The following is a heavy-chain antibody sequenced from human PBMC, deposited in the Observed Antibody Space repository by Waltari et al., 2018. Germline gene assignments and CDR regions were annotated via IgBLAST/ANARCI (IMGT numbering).Heavy chain of an antibody. Sequence: EMQLVESGGGLVQPGGSLRLACVDSGFRCSGSWMTWVRQAPGRGLEWVANIKQDGSERGYVDSVKGRFTISRDNAKNSLYLQMNSLRAEDTAVYYCARDRGWRQFDYWGQGTLVTVSS. V-gene: IGHV3-7*01. CDR1: GFRCSGSW. CDR2: IKQDGSER. J-gene: IGHJ4*02. CDR3: ARDRGWRQFDY.